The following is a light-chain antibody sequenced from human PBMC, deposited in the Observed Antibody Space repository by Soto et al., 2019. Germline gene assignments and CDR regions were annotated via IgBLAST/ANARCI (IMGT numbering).Light chain of an antibody. CDR1: QSVNSN. CDR2: DAS. V-gene: IGKV3-15*01. Sequence: EIVMTQSPATLSVSPGERATLSCRASQSVNSNLAWYRQKPGQAPRLLISDASTRATGVPARFSGSGSGTEFPLTISSLQSEDSGMYYCQQYNVWPPLTFGGGTKVEFK. J-gene: IGKJ4*01. CDR3: QQYNVWPPLT.